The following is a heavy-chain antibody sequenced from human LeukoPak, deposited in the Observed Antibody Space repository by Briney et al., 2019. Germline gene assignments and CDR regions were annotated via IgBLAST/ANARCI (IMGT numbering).Heavy chain of an antibody. CDR1: GFTFYDYG. CDR3: AKVEGFWSGYYFY. Sequence: GGSLRLSCAASGFTFYDYGMHWVRHAPGKGLEWVSGISWNSGSIDYADSVKGRYTISRDNAKNSLYLQMNSLRPEDTALYYCAKVEGFWSGYYFYWGQGTLVTVSS. V-gene: IGHV3-9*01. D-gene: IGHD3-3*01. CDR2: ISWNSGSI. J-gene: IGHJ4*02.